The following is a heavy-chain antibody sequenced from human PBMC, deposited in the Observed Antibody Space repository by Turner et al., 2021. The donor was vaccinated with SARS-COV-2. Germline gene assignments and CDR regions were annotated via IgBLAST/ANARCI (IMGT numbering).Heavy chain of an antibody. J-gene: IGHJ6*02. CDR2: IYYSGST. D-gene: IGHD3-3*01. CDR3: ASESVLRFLEWLSSGPYYGMDV. CDR1: GGSISRSSYY. Sequence: QLQLQESGPGLVKPSETLSLTCTVSGGSISRSSYYWGWIRQPPGKGLEWIGSIYYSGSTYYNPSLKSRVTISVDTSKNQLSLKLSSVTAADTAVYYCASESVLRFLEWLSSGPYYGMDVWGQGTTVTVSS. V-gene: IGHV4-39*01.